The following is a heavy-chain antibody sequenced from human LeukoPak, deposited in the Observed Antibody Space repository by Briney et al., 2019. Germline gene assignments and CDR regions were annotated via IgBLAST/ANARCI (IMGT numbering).Heavy chain of an antibody. Sequence: SETLSLTCTVSGGSINSSISYWGWIRQPPGKGLEWIGSIYYTGSTYYNPSLKSRVTISEDTSKNQFSLKLTSVTAADTAVYYCARSNGERNDASDIWGQGTMVTVSS. CDR1: GGSINSSISY. CDR3: ARSNGERNDASDI. CDR2: IYYTGST. D-gene: IGHD3-10*01. J-gene: IGHJ3*02. V-gene: IGHV4-39*07.